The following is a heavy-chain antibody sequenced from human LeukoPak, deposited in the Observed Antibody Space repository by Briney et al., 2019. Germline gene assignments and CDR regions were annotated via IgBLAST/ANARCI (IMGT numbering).Heavy chain of an antibody. CDR1: GYTLTELS. CDR3: ATVRSGPEYYFDY. D-gene: IGHD2-2*01. J-gene: IGHJ4*02. Sequence: GASVKVSCKVSGYTLTELSMHLVRQAPGKGLEWMGGFDPEDGETIYAQKFQGRVTMTEDTSTDTAYMELSSLRSEDTAVYYCATVRSGPEYYFDYWGQRTLVTVSS. V-gene: IGHV1-24*01. CDR2: FDPEDGET.